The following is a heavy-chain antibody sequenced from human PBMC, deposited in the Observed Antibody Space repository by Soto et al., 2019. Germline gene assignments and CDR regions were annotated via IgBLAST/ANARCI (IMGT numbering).Heavy chain of an antibody. J-gene: IGHJ4*02. Sequence: EVQLLESGGGMVQPGGSLRLSCAASGFTFRNFVMSWVRQAPGKGLEWVSAIRATGGQTFYADSVKGRVTISRDNSKNMLYLQINSLGDEDTALYFCAEDRGWGVVSPSHDYWGQGTLVTVSS. CDR1: GFTFRNFV. CDR2: IRATGGQT. V-gene: IGHV3-23*01. CDR3: AEDRGWGVVSPSHDY. D-gene: IGHD2-21*01.